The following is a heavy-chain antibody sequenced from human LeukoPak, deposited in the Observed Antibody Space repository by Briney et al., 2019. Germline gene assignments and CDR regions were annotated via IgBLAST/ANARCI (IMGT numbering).Heavy chain of an antibody. V-gene: IGHV4-4*02. Sequence: SETLSLTCAVSGGSISSSNWWSWVRQPPGKGLEWIGEIYHSGSTNYNPSLKGRVTISVDKSKNQFSLKLSSVTAADTAVYYCARERLGYCSSTSCSNYYYYYGMDVWGQGTTVTVSS. CDR3: ARERLGYCSSTSCSNYYYYYGMDV. CDR2: IYHSGST. J-gene: IGHJ6*02. D-gene: IGHD2-2*01. CDR1: GGSISSSNW.